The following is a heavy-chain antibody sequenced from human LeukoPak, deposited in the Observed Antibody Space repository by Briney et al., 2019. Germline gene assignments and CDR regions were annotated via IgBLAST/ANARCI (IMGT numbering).Heavy chain of an antibody. CDR3: AKDKGDTMIVVVTYFDY. D-gene: IGHD3-22*01. V-gene: IGHV3-23*01. Sequence: PGGSLRLSCAASGFISSTYRMSWVRQAPGKGLEWVSLINDSGRRTYYADSVKGRFTISRDNSKNTLYLQMNSLRAEDTAVYYCAKDKGDTMIVVVTYFDYWGQGTLVTVSS. J-gene: IGHJ4*02. CDR2: INDSGRRT. CDR1: GFISSTYR.